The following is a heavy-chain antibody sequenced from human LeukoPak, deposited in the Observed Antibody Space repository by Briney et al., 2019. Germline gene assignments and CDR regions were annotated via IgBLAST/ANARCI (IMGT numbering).Heavy chain of an antibody. CDR1: GGSISSSSYY. V-gene: IGHV4-39*01. CDR3: ARHGRLIVVVPAAMYYFDY. CDR2: IYYSGST. J-gene: IGHJ4*02. Sequence: SETLSLTCTVSGGSISSSSYYWGWIRQPPGKGLEWIGSIYYSGSTYYTPSLKSRVPISVDTSKNQFSLKLSSVTAADTAVYYCARHGRLIVVVPAAMYYFDYWGQGTLVTVSS. D-gene: IGHD2-2*01.